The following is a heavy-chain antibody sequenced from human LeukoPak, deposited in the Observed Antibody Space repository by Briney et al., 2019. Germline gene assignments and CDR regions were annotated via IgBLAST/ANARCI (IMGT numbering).Heavy chain of an antibody. D-gene: IGHD5-18*01. CDR2: IKGDGSEK. CDR3: AGRVTGYSSGYVY. Sequence: GGSLRLSCLASGFSFSGYWMSWVRQAPGKGLEWVATIKGDGSEKYYVDSVKGRFSISRDNAKKSLYLQLNSLRAEDTALYYCAGRVTGYSSGYVYWGQGTLVTVSS. V-gene: IGHV3-7*03. CDR1: GFSFSGYW. J-gene: IGHJ4*02.